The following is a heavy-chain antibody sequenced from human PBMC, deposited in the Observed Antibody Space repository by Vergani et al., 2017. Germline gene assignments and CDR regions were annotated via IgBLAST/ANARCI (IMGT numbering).Heavy chain of an antibody. CDR1: GFTFSSYG. V-gene: IGHV3-30*03. CDR3: AGARGGASGIQLWLHHYYYYYGMDV. CDR2: ISYDGSNK. J-gene: IGHJ6*02. D-gene: IGHD5-18*01. Sequence: VQLVESGGGLVKPGGSLRLSCAASGFTFSSYGMHWVRQAPGKGLEWVAVISYDGSNKYYADSVKGRFTISRDNSKNTLYLQMNSLRAEDTAVYYCAGARGGASGIQLWLHHYYYYYGMDVWGQGTTVTVSS.